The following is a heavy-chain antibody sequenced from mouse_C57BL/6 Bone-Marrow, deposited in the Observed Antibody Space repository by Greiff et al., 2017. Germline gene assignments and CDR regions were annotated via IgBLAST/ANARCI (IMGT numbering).Heavy chain of an antibody. Sequence: VQLQQSGAELARPGASVKLSCKASGYTFTSYGISWVKQSTGQGLAWIGEIYPRSGNPYTNEKFKGKAPLTAEKSSGTAYMELRSLTSEDSAVYFCARERIMGYDGPFAYWGQGTLVTVSA. V-gene: IGHV1-81*01. CDR1: GYTFTSYG. J-gene: IGHJ3*01. D-gene: IGHD2-2*01. CDR3: ARERIMGYDGPFAY. CDR2: IYPRSGNP.